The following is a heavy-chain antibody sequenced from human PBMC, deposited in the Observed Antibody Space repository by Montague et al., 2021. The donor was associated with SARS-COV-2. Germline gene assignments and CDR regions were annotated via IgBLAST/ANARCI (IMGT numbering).Heavy chain of an antibody. J-gene: IGHJ4*02. V-gene: IGHV4-34*01. Sequence: SETLSLTCAVYGGSFSGYYWTWIRQSPGKGLEWIAEINHSGTTNYNFNPSLRGRVTVSVDTSKIQFSLKLSSVTAADTGVYYCARWDPQTLTLIGLRGKSASDYWGQGTLVTVSS. CDR2: INHSGTT. D-gene: IGHD1-26*01. CDR1: GGSFSGYY. CDR3: ARWDPQTLTLIGLRGKSASDY.